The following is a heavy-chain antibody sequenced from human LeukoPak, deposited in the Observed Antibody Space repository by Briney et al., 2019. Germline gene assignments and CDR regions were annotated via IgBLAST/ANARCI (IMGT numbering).Heavy chain of an antibody. V-gene: IGHV4-30-4*08. CDR3: ARVFQVGTTTKFDS. D-gene: IGHD1-26*01. Sequence: SQTLFLTCTVSGGSISSRDYYWSWIRQPPGKGLECIGYIFYSGSTYYNPSLKSRVTISVDTSKNQFSLKVISVTAADSAVYYCARVFQVGTTTKFDSWGRGTLVTVSS. J-gene: IGHJ4*02. CDR2: IFYSGST. CDR1: GGSISSRDYY.